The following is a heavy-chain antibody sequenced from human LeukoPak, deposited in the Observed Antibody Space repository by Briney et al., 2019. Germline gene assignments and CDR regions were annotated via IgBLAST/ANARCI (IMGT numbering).Heavy chain of an antibody. V-gene: IGHV3-23*01. CDR3: AKALGGWELLLGYYFDY. CDR2: ISGSGGST. D-gene: IGHD1-26*01. J-gene: IGHJ4*02. Sequence: GGSLRLSCAASGFTFSSYAMSWVRQAPGKGLEWVSAISGSGGSTYYADSVKGRFTISRDNSKNTLYLQMNSLRAEDTAVYYCAKALGGWELLLGYYFDYWGQGTLVTVSS. CDR1: GFTFSSYA.